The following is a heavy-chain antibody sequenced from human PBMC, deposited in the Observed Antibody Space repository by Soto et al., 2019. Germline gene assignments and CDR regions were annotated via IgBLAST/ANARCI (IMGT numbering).Heavy chain of an antibody. CDR2: MDQDGSET. CDR1: GFTFSTYW. Sequence: EVQLVESGGGLVQPGGSLRLSCAASGFTFSTYWMTWVRQPPGKGLEWVANMDQDGSETYYVDSVRGRFTVSRDNAKNSLYLQMNSLRVEDTAVYYCGCGGNFFICWGQGTLVTVSP. J-gene: IGHJ4*02. V-gene: IGHV3-7*01. CDR3: GCGGNFFIC. D-gene: IGHD3-16*01.